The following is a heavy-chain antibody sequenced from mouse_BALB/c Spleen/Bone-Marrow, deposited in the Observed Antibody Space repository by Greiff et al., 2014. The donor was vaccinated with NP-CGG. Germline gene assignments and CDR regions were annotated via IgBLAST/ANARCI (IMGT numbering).Heavy chain of an antibody. CDR1: GYPFTTYP. J-gene: IGHJ2*01. CDR2: FHPYDDDT. CDR3: ARGAYGLFDY. D-gene: IGHD6-5*01. Sequence: QVHVKQSGAELVKPGASVKMSCKASGYPFTTYPIEWMRQNHGKNLEWIGNFHPYDDDTKYNEQFKGKAKLTVDKSSTTVSLELSRLTSDDSAVYYCARGAYGLFDYWGQGTTLTVSS. V-gene: IGHV1-47*01.